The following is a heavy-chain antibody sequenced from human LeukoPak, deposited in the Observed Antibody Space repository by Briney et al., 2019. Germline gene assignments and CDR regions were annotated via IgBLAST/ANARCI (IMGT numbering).Heavy chain of an antibody. CDR1: GFAFDEHG. CDR2: INWSGGST. Sequence: GGSLRLSCTASGFAFDEHGMSWVRQVPGKGLEWVAGINWSGGSTGYADPLRGRFIISRDNAKNSLYLQMDSLRAEDTALYCCARAPITSPFYFDYWGQGTLVTLSS. V-gene: IGHV3-20*04. CDR3: ARAPITSPFYFDY. J-gene: IGHJ4*02. D-gene: IGHD2-2*01.